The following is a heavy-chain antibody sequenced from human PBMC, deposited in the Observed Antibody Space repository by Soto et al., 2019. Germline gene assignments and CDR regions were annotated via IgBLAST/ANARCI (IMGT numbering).Heavy chain of an antibody. CDR1: GFTFSSYA. Sequence: GGSLRLSCAASGFTFSSYAMSWVRQAPGKGLELVSAISGSGGSTYYADSVKGRFTISRDNSKNTLYLQMNSLRAEDTAVYYCAKTRAWPEYFDYWGQGTLVTVSS. CDR2: ISGSGGST. CDR3: AKTRAWPEYFDY. J-gene: IGHJ4*02. V-gene: IGHV3-23*01.